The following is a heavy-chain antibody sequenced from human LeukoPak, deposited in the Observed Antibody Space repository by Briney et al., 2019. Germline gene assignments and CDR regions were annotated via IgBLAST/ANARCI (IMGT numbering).Heavy chain of an antibody. Sequence: PSETLSLTCTVSGYSISSGYYWGWIRQPPGKGLEWIGSIYHSGSTYYNPSLKSRVTISVDTSKNQFSLKLSSVTAADTAVYYCATPLLVATTLVPADDAFDIWGQGTMVTVSS. CDR2: IYHSGST. CDR1: GYSISSGYY. CDR3: ATPLLVATTLVPADDAFDI. J-gene: IGHJ3*02. V-gene: IGHV4-38-2*02. D-gene: IGHD5-12*01.